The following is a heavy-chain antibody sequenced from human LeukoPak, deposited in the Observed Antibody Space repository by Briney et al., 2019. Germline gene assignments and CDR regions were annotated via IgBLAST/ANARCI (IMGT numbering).Heavy chain of an antibody. CDR3: ARESGYSYGCFDY. D-gene: IGHD5-18*01. CDR2: ISSSGSTT. Sequence: GGSLRLSCAASGFTFSSYEMNWVRQAPGEGLEWVSYISSSGSTTYYADSVKGRFTISRDNAKNSLYLQMNSLRAEDTAVYYCARESGYSYGCFDYWGQGTLVTVSS. CDR1: GFTFSSYE. J-gene: IGHJ4*02. V-gene: IGHV3-48*03.